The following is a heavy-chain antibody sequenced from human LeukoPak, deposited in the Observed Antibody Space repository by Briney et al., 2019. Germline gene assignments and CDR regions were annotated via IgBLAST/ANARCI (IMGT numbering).Heavy chain of an antibody. V-gene: IGHV4-30-4*01. CDR2: MYYSGST. CDR3: ARPHYYDSRIDP. CDR1: GGSISSGDDY. D-gene: IGHD3-22*01. J-gene: IGHJ5*02. Sequence: PSETLSLTCTVSGGSISSGDDYWSWIRQPPGKGLEWIAYMYYSGSTYYNPSLKSRVTMSADTSKNQLSLKLSSVTAADTAVYYCARPHYYDSRIDPWGQGILVTVSS.